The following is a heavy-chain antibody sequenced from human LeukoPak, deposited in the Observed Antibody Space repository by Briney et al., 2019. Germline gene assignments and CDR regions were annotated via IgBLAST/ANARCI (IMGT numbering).Heavy chain of an antibody. CDR2: INDSGST. V-gene: IGHV4-39*07. CDR1: GGFLSSGSYY. D-gene: IGHD3-22*01. Sequence: SETLSLTCTVSGGFLSSGSYYWSWIRQPPGKGLEWMGEINDSGSTSCSPSLKSRVSISVDTSKNQFSLKLSSVTAADTAVYYCARVIDYDISGYYLGYWGQGNRVTVSS. J-gene: IGHJ4*02. CDR3: ARVIDYDISGYYLGY.